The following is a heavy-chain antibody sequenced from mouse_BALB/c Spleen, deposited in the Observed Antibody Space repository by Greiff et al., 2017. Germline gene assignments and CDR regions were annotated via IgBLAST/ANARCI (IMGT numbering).Heavy chain of an antibody. CDR3: ARGDGNYVYAMDY. V-gene: IGHV1-67*01. J-gene: IGHJ4*01. CDR1: GYTFTDYA. D-gene: IGHD2-1*01. CDR2: ISIYYDNT. Sequence: QVQLKESGPELVRPGESVKISCKGSGYTFTDYAMHWVKQSHAKSLEWIGVISIYYDNTNYNQKFKGKATMTVDKSSSTAYMELARLTSEDSAIYYCARGDGNYVYAMDYWGQGTSVTVSS.